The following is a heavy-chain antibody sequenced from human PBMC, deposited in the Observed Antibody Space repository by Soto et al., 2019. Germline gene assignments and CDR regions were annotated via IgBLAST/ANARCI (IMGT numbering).Heavy chain of an antibody. Sequence: EVQLVESGGGLVQPGGSLRLSCAASGFTFSNSWMHWVRQAPGKGLVWVSRITSDGSTTTYADSVKGRFTISRDNARNTLYLQMNSLRAEDTAVDYCARDLRPIDYWGQGTLVTVSS. CDR2: ITSDGSTT. V-gene: IGHV3-74*01. CDR3: ARDLRPIDY. CDR1: GFTFSNSW. J-gene: IGHJ4*02.